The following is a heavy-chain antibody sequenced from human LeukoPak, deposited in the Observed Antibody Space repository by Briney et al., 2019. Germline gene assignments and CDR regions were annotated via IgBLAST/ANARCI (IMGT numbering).Heavy chain of an antibody. D-gene: IGHD5-18*01. CDR1: GITFSSYA. Sequence: PGGSLRLSCAASGITFSSYAMTWVRQAPGKGLEWVSAISGSGISTYYADSVKGRFTISRDNSKNTLYLQMNSLRAEDTAVYYCARDSYTYGPGDYWGQGTLVTVSS. V-gene: IGHV3-23*01. CDR3: ARDSYTYGPGDY. J-gene: IGHJ4*02. CDR2: ISGSGIST.